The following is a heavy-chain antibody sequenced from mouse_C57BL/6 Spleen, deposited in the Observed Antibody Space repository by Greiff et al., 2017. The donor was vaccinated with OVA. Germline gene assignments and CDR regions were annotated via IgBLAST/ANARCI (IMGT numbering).Heavy chain of an antibody. V-gene: IGHV1-52*01. D-gene: IGHD1-1*01. CDR2: IDPSDGAT. CDR1: GYTFTSYW. CDR3: ARGGCSYDYFDY. Sequence: QVQLQQSGAELVRPGSSVKLSCTASGYTFTSYWMHWVKQRPIQGLEWIGNIDPSDGATHYNQKFKATAPLTVDKSSSTAYMQLSSLTSEDSAVSDCARGGCSYDYFDYWGQGTTLTVSS. J-gene: IGHJ2*01.